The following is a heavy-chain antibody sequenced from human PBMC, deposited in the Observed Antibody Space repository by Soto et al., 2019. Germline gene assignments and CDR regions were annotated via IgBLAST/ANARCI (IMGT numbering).Heavy chain of an antibody. V-gene: IGHV4-31*03. CDR3: ARDSGDGGHAKVDY. CDR1: GGSISSGGYY. CDR2: IYYSGST. Sequence: QVQLQESGPGLVKPSQTLSLTCTVSGGSISSGGYYWSWIRQHPGKGLEWIGYIYYSGSTYYNPSLKSRVTISVDTSKNQFSLKLSSVTAADTAVYYCARDSGDGGHAKVDYWGQGTLVTVSS. J-gene: IGHJ4*02.